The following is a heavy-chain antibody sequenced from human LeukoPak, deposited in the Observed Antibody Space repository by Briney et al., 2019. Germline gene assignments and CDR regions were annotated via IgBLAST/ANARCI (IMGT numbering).Heavy chain of an antibody. CDR3: ASRPPSETYFAVFDY. J-gene: IGHJ4*02. CDR2: IYYSGST. Sequence: SETLSLTCTVSGGSISSSSYYWGWIRQPPGKGLEWIGSIYYSGSTYYNPSLKSRVTISVDTSKNQFSLKLSSVTAADTAVYYCASRPPSETYFAVFDYWGQGTLVTVSS. V-gene: IGHV4-39*07. CDR1: GGSISSSSYY. D-gene: IGHD1-26*01.